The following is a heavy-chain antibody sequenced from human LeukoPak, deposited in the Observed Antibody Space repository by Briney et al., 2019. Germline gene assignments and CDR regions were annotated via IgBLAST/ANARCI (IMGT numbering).Heavy chain of an antibody. V-gene: IGHV1-2*02. J-gene: IGHJ4*02. CDR3: ARGGSAWDNPFDY. CDR1: GYTFTGYY. CDR2: IHPTSGGT. D-gene: IGHD6-19*01. Sequence: ASVRVSCKASGYTFTGYYIHWVRQAPGQGLEWMGWIHPTSGGTKYAQKFQGRVTMTRHTSISTAYMELSRLRADDTAVFYCARGGSAWDNPFDYWGQGTLVTVSS.